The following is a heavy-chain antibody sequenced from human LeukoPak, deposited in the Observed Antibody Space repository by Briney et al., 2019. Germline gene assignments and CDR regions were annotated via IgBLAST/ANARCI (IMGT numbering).Heavy chain of an antibody. CDR2: ISGSGGST. Sequence: PGGSLRLSCAASGFTFSSYGMSWVRQAPGKGLEWVSAISGSGGSTYYADSVKGRFTISRDNSKNTLYLQMNSLRAEDTAVYYCAKGATSLITMVRGVKNYYYMDVWGKGTTVIVSS. CDR1: GFTFSSYG. CDR3: AKGATSLITMVRGVKNYYYMDV. D-gene: IGHD3-10*01. V-gene: IGHV3-23*01. J-gene: IGHJ6*03.